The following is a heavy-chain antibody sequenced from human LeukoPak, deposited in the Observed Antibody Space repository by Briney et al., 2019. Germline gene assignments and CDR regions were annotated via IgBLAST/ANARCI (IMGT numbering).Heavy chain of an antibody. CDR3: ARDQAWVVVPVAMRYFDY. CDR1: GFTFSIYA. J-gene: IGHJ4*02. Sequence: PGGSLRLSCAASGFTFSIYAMSWVLQAPGMGLEWVSSLTNSGGTASYADSVKGRFTISRDSSKNTLYLQMNSLSAEDTAVYYCARDQAWVVVPVAMRYFDYWGQGTLVTVSS. V-gene: IGHV3-23*01. CDR2: LTNSGGTA. D-gene: IGHD2-2*01.